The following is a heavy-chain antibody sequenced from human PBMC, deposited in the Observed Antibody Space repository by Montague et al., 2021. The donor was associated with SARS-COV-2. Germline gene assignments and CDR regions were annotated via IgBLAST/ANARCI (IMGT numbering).Heavy chain of an antibody. CDR2: ISYSGST. Sequence: TLSLTCTGSGDSITSGGYFWNWIRQHPGKGLEYIGAISYSGSTYYKPSLTSRVSISMDTSKNAFSLSLHSVTAADTAVYFCAASGRRGYSNPFHHCGRGSLVTVSS. D-gene: IGHD4-11*01. V-gene: IGHV4-31*03. J-gene: IGHJ4*02. CDR3: AASGRRGYSNPFHH. CDR1: GDSITSGGYF.